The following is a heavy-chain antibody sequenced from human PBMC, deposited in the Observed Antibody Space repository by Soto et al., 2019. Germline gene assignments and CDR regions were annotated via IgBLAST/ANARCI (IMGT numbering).Heavy chain of an antibody. CDR2: FDPEDGET. CDR1: GYTLAEFS. J-gene: IGHJ4*02. Sequence: ASVKVSCKVSGYTLAEFSMDAVRQAPGKGLEWMGGFDPEDGETIYAQKFQGRVTMTEDTSTDTAYMELSSLRSEDTAVYYCATDLGRYGDSPGGWGQGTLVTVSS. CDR3: ATDLGRYGDSPGG. V-gene: IGHV1-24*01. D-gene: IGHD4-17*01.